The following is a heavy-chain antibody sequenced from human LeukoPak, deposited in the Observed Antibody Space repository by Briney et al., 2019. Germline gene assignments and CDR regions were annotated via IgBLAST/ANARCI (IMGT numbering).Heavy chain of an antibody. V-gene: IGHV1-3*01. CDR3: ARGSLYYDFWSGYLEANGMDV. CDR1: GYTFTSYA. J-gene: IGHJ6*02. Sequence: GASVKVSCKASGYTFTSYAMHWVRQAPGQRLEWMGWINAGNGNTKYSQKFQGRVTITRDTSASTAYMELSSLRSEDTAVYYCARGSLYYDFWSGYLEANGMDVWGQGTTVTVSS. D-gene: IGHD3-3*01. CDR2: INAGNGNT.